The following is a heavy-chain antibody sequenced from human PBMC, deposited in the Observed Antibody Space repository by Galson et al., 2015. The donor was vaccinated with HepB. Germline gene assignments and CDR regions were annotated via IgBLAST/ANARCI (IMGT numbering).Heavy chain of an antibody. CDR1: GYTFTSYY. D-gene: IGHD5-18*01. J-gene: IGHJ4*02. CDR2: INPNSGGT. Sequence: SCKASGYTFTSYYMHWVRQAPGQGLEWMGIINPNSGGTNYAQKFQGRVTMTRDTSISTAYMELSRLRSDVTAVYYCARDLRGGYSYGYVGYWGQGTLVTVSS. CDR3: ARDLRGGYSYGYVGY. V-gene: IGHV1-2*02.